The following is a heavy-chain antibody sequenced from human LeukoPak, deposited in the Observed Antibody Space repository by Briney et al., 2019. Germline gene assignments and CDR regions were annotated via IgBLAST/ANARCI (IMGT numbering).Heavy chain of an antibody. CDR2: IYNSGNT. D-gene: IGHD6-13*01. CDR1: GDSISSYS. CDR3: AKLTYSSTSGGVGV. J-gene: IGHJ6*02. Sequence: SETLSLTCTVPGDSISSYSWRWIRQPPGKGLEWIGDIYNSGNTNYNPSLKSRVTISVDTSKNQLSLKLSPVTAADTAVYYCAKLTYSSTSGGVGVWGQGTTVTVSS. V-gene: IGHV4-59*12.